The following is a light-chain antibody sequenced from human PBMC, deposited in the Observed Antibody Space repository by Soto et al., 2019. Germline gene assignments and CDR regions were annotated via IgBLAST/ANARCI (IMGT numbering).Light chain of an antibody. CDR2: GAS. Sequence: EIVLTQSPGTLSLSPGERATLSCRASQSVSSNYLAWYQQKPGQAPSLLIYGASSMATGIPDRFSGSGSGTDFTLTISRLEPEEFAVYYCQQYGGSPRVTFGGGTKVEIK. V-gene: IGKV3-20*01. CDR1: QSVSSNY. CDR3: QQYGGSPRVT. J-gene: IGKJ4*01.